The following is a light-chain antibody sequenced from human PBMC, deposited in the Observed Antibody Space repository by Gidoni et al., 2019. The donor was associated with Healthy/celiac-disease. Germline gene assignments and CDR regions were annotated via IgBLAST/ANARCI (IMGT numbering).Light chain of an antibody. J-gene: IGLJ1*01. Sequence: QSVLTQPPSASATSGQRVTTSCSGSSSNIGSNTVNWYQQLPGTAPNLLIYSNNQRPSGVPDRFSGSKSGTSASLAIRGLQSEDEADYYCAAWDDSLNGRYVFGTGTKVTVL. CDR2: SNN. CDR1: SSNIGSNT. CDR3: AAWDDSLNGRYV. V-gene: IGLV1-44*01.